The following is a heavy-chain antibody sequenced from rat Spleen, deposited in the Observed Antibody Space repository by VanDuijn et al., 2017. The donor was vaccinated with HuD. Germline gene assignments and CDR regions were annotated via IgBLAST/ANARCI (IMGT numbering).Heavy chain of an antibody. J-gene: IGHJ2*01. CDR1: GFSFSSYW. V-gene: IGHV5-58*01. D-gene: IGHD4-3*01. CDR3: AVSGYGY. Sequence: EVQLVETGGGFVQPGRSLKLSCVASGFSFSSYWMYWVRQAPGKGLEWVSSITPDGDYTYYPDSVKGRFTISRYNAENTVYLQIHSLRSEDTATYYCAVSGYGYWGQGVTVTVSS. CDR2: ITPDGDYT.